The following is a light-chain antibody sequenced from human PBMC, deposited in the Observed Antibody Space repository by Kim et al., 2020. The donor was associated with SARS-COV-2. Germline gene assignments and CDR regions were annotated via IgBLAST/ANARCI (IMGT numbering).Light chain of an antibody. CDR3: QSYDSSSVI. Sequence: GKPVTIACSRSSGSVAATYVQWYRQRPGSAPTTVIYEDNQRPSGVPDRFSGSIDSSSNSAYLTISGLKTEDEADYYCQSYDSSSVIFGGGTQLTVL. CDR2: EDN. V-gene: IGLV6-57*03. CDR1: SGSVAATY. J-gene: IGLJ2*01.